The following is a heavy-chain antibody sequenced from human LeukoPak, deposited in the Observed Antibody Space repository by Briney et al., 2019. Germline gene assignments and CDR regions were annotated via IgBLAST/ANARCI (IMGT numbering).Heavy chain of an antibody. CDR1: GYTFSNFG. Sequence: GASVKVSCKTSGYTFSNFGINWVRQAPGQGLEWMGWISGNNDNPNYGQKFQGRFTVTTDSSTSTAYMELRNLRFGDTAVYYCARDGTSTDDYWGQGTRVTVSS. CDR3: ARDGTSTDDY. V-gene: IGHV1-18*01. CDR2: ISGNNDNP. J-gene: IGHJ4*02. D-gene: IGHD2-2*01.